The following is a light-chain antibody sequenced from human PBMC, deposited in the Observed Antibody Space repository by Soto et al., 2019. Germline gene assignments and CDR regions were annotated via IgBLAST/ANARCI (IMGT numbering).Light chain of an antibody. CDR1: QVISTS. CDR3: EPLLGSRIT. CDR2: AAS. J-gene: IGKJ5*01. V-gene: IGKV1-9*01. Sequence: EIPLSQSMIVGSSSLGRRVIIIRRASQVISTSLAGYQVKPGKAPKLLSYAASTLESGVPSRFSSNASDTEFSRTTTTPQPQNRSPYYCEPLLGSRITFRQGTRLEIK.